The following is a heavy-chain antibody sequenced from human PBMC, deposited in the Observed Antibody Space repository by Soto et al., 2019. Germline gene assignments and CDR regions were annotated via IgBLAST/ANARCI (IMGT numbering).Heavy chain of an antibody. CDR3: ARKLGGEFDP. J-gene: IGHJ5*02. CDR1: GGSFSGYY. V-gene: IGHV4-59*01. Sequence: SETLSLTCAVYGGSFSGYYWSWIRQPPGKGLEWIGYFYYSGSTNYNPSLKSRVTISVDTSKNQFSLKLSSVTAADTAVYYCARKLGGEFDPWGQGTLVTVSS. D-gene: IGHD4-17*01. CDR2: FYYSGST.